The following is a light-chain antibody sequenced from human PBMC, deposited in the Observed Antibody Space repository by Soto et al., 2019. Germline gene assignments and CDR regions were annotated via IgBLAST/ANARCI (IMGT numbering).Light chain of an antibody. CDR1: QTINSW. J-gene: IGKJ2*01. CDR3: QQYNSYPFT. Sequence: DIQMTQSPSTLSAYVGDRVAVTCRASQTINSWLAWYQQKPGKAPNLLIYKASSLQIGLPSRFSGSGSGTEFTLTISSLQPDDFATYYCQQYNSYPFTFGQGTKLEIK. V-gene: IGKV1-5*03. CDR2: KAS.